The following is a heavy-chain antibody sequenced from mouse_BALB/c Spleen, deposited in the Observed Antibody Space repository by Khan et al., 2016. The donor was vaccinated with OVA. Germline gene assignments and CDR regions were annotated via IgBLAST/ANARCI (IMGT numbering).Heavy chain of an antibody. J-gene: IGHJ3*01. Sequence: QVQLKQSGIELVRPGASVKLSCKASGYTFTNYWINWVKQRPGQGLEWIGNIYPSDSYSNYNQRFKDKATLTVDKSSSTAYLLLSSPTSEDSAVYYWTREVVDGSWFAYGGQGLWSLSLQ. D-gene: IGHD1-1*02. V-gene: IGHV1-69*02. CDR3: TREVVDGSWFAY. CDR1: GYTFTNYW. CDR2: IYPSDSYS.